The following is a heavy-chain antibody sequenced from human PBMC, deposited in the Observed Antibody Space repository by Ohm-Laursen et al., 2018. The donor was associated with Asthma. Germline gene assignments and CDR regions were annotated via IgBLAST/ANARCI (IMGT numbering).Heavy chain of an antibody. D-gene: IGHD5-12*01. CDR1: GYTFTSYA. CDR3: ASKGYSGYSETVGYYYYGMDV. V-gene: IGHV1-3*01. J-gene: IGHJ6*02. Sequence: ESLKISCKASGYTFTSYAMHWVRQAPGQRLEWMGWINAGNGNTKYSQKFQGRVTITRDTSASTAYMELSSLRSEDTAVYYCASKGYSGYSETVGYYYYGMDVWGQGTTVTVSS. CDR2: INAGNGNT.